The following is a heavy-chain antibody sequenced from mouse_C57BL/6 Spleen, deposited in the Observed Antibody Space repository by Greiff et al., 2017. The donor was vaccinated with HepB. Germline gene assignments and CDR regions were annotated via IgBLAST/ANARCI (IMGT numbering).Heavy chain of an antibody. CDR3: VRPPLYGSSYFDY. CDR1: GFSFNTYA. V-gene: IGHV10-1*01. J-gene: IGHJ2*01. CDR2: IRSKSNNYAT. Sequence: DVKLVESGGGLVQPKGSLKLSCAASGFSFNTYAMNWVRQAPGKGLEWVARIRSKSNNYATYYADSVKDRFTISRDDSESMLYLQMNNLKTEDTAMYYCVRPPLYGSSYFDYWGQGTTLTVSS. D-gene: IGHD1-1*01.